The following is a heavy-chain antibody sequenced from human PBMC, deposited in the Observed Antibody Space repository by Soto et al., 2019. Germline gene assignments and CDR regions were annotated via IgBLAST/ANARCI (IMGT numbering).Heavy chain of an antibody. CDR3: ARSHCSGGSCYQRDYYYYYMDV. J-gene: IGHJ6*03. Sequence: SETLSLTCTVSGGSISSYYWSWIRQPPGKGLEWIGYIYYSGSTNYNPSLKSRVTISVDTSKNQFSLKLSSVTAADTAVYYCARSHCSGGSCYQRDYYYYYMDVWGKGTTVTVSS. CDR1: GGSISSYY. CDR2: IYYSGST. V-gene: IGHV4-59*08. D-gene: IGHD2-15*01.